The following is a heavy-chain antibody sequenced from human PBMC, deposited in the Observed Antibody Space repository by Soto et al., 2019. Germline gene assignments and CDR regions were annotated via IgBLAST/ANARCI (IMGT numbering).Heavy chain of an antibody. CDR3: ARELGYSSSSVPFDF. Sequence: PGGSLRLSCAASGFTFSDYWMTWVRQAPGKGLEWVANIKQDGSEKYYVDSVKGRFTISRDNAKNSLHLHMSSLRAEDTAVYYCARELGYSSSSVPFDFWGQGTLVTVSS. CDR1: GFTFSDYW. CDR2: IKQDGSEK. J-gene: IGHJ4*02. D-gene: IGHD6-6*01. V-gene: IGHV3-7*01.